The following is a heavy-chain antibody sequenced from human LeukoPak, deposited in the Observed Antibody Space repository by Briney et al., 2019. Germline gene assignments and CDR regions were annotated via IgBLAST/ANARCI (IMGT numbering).Heavy chain of an antibody. CDR1: GDSFSTSGVA. J-gene: IGHJ3*01. V-gene: IGHV6-1*01. Sequence: SQTLSLTCAISGDSFSTSGVAWNWVRQSPSRGLEWLGRTYYTSKWNTDYAVSVKSRIVVNPDTSKNQFSLQLNSVTSEDTAVYYCARGRASALDVWGQGTMVTVSS. D-gene: IGHD6-25*01. CDR3: ARGRASALDV. CDR2: TYYTSKWNT.